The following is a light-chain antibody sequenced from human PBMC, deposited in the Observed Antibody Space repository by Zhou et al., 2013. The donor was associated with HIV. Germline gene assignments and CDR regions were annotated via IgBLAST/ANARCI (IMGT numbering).Light chain of an antibody. Sequence: EIVMTQSPATLSVSPGERATLSCRASQSVATNLAWYQQKPGQAPRLLIYGASTRAPGVPTRFSGSGSGTGFALTISSMQSEDTAVYFCQHYGNWPPWTFGQGTKVEI. CDR1: QSVATN. CDR2: GAS. V-gene: IGKV3-15*01. J-gene: IGKJ1*01. CDR3: QHYGNWPPWT.